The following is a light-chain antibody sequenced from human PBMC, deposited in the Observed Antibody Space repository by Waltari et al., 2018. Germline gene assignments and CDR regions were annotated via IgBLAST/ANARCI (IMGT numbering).Light chain of an antibody. CDR1: QSVKSN. V-gene: IGKV3-15*01. J-gene: IGKJ5*01. CDR2: GAS. Sequence: EIVMTQSPATLSVSPGDRATLSCRASQSVKSNLAWYQQRPGQTPRLLIYGASSRARGVPDRFSGSGSGTDFNLTISSLQSEDFAVYYCQEYQTWLRGTFGQGTRLEIK. CDR3: QEYQTWLRGT.